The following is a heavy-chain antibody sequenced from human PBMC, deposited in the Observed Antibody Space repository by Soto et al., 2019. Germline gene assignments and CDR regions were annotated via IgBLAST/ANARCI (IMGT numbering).Heavy chain of an antibody. CDR3: ARGIRLCRSYYYGMDV. J-gene: IGHJ6*02. Sequence: SETLSLTCTVSGGSISSYYWSWIRQPPGKGLEWIGYIYYSGSTNYNPSLKSRVTISVDTSKNQFSLKLSSVTAAHTAVYYCARGIRLCRSYYYGMDVWGQGTTVTVSS. V-gene: IGHV4-59*01. CDR1: GGSISSYY. CDR2: IYYSGST. D-gene: IGHD3-10*01.